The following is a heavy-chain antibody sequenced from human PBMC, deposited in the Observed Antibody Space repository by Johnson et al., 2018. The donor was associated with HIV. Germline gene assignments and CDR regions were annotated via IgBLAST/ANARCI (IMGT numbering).Heavy chain of an antibody. D-gene: IGHD3-16*01. J-gene: IGHJ3*02. Sequence: EVQLVESGGGLVKPGGSLRLSCAASGFTFSSYAMSWVRQAPGKGLEWVSAISGSGGSTYYADSVKGRFTISRDNSKNTLYLQMNKLRAEDTAVYFCASQVRGLRLGVDAFDIWGQGTMVTVSS. CDR3: ASQVRGLRLGVDAFDI. CDR2: ISGSGGST. CDR1: GFTFSSYA. V-gene: IGHV3-23*04.